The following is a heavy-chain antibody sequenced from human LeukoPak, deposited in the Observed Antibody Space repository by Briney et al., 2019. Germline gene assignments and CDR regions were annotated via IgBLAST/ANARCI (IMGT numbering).Heavy chain of an antibody. Sequence: PSETLSLTCTVSGGSISSNYWSWIRHPPGKGLEWIGYIFYSGSTNYNPSLKSRVTISVNTSKNQFSLKLSSVTAADTAVYHCARGYSSSWYYNWFDPWGQGTLVTVSS. D-gene: IGHD6-13*01. CDR1: GGSISSNY. V-gene: IGHV4-59*08. J-gene: IGHJ5*02. CDR2: IFYSGST. CDR3: ARGYSSSWYYNWFDP.